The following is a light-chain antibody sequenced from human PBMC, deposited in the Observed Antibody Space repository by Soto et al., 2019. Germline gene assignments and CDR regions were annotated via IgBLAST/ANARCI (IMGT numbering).Light chain of an antibody. J-gene: IGLJ3*02. CDR2: DVN. CDR1: SSDIGGYSY. Sequence: QSVLTQPASVSGSPGQSITISCTGTSSDIGGYSYVSWYQQYPGKAPKLMIYDVNNRPSGVSNRFSGSKSGNTASLTISGLQTEDEADYYCSSYTSSSTLVFGGGTKLTVL. CDR3: SSYTSSSTLV. V-gene: IGLV2-14*01.